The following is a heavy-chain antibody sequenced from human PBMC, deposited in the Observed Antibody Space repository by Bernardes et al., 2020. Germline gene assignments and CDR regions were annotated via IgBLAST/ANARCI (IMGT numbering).Heavy chain of an antibody. Sequence: ASVKVSCKASGYTFTGYYMHWVRQAPGQGLEWMGRINPNSGGTNYAQKFQGRVTMTRDTSISTAYMELSRLRSDDTAVYYCARDKGYCSSTSCMGYNWFDPWGQGTLVTVSS. CDR1: GYTFTGYY. V-gene: IGHV1-2*06. J-gene: IGHJ5*02. CDR3: ARDKGYCSSTSCMGYNWFDP. CDR2: INPNSGGT. D-gene: IGHD2-2*01.